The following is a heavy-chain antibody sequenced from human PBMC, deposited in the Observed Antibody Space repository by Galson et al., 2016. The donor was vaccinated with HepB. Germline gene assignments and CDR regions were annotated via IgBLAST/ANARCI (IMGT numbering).Heavy chain of an antibody. V-gene: IGHV3-13*04. J-gene: IGHJ3*02. CDR3: ARKSTGRGVDAFDI. D-gene: IGHD3-16*01. CDR1: GFTFSRYD. Sequence: SLRLSCAASGFTFSRYDIHWVRQVTGKGLQWVSAIGGAGDTYYSGSVKGRFTISRENAKNSLYLQMNSLTAGDTAVYYCARKSTGRGVDAFDIWGQGTMVIVSS. CDR2: IGGAGDT.